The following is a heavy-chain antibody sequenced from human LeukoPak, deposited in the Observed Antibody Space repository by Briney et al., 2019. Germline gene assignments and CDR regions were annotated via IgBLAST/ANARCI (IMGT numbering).Heavy chain of an antibody. D-gene: IGHD1-26*01. Sequence: KPGGSLRLSCAVSGFTLSSYNMNCVRQAPGKGLEWVSYISSSSRTTYYADSVKGRFTISRDNAKNSLYLQMNSLRDEDTAVYYCAREKWGSFDYWGQGTLVTVSS. V-gene: IGHV3-48*02. J-gene: IGHJ4*02. CDR3: AREKWGSFDY. CDR1: GFTLSSYN. CDR2: ISSSSRTT.